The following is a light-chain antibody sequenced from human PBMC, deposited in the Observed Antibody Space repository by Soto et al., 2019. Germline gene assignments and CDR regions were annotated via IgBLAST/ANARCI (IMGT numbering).Light chain of an antibody. J-gene: IGKJ1*01. V-gene: IGKV3-11*01. CDR2: HAS. CDR1: QSVSSY. Sequence: EIVLTQSPVTLSLSPGERATLSCRASQSVSSYFAWYQQSPGQAPRLLIYHASKRASGIPVRFSGSGSGTDLTLTISSLEPEDFAVYYCQQHSTWPWTFGQGTKVEIK. CDR3: QQHSTWPWT.